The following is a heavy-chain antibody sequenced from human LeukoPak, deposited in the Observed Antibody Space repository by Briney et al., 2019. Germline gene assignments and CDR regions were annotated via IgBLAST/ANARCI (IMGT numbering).Heavy chain of an antibody. V-gene: IGHV4-39*01. D-gene: IGHD3-16*01. CDR2: IYYSGST. CDR3: ASPGGGPTDY. Sequence: PSETLSLTCNVSGSSISSGGYYWGWIRQPPGNGLEWIGSIYYSGSTYYNPSLKSRVTISVDTSKTQFSLKLSSVTAADTAVYYCASPGGGPTDYWGQGTLVTVSS. CDR1: GSSISSGGYY. J-gene: IGHJ4*02.